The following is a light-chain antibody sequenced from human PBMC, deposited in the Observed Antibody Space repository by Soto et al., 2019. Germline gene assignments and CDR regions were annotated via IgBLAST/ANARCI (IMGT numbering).Light chain of an antibody. Sequence: VLTQSSSASASLGSSVKLTCTLSSGHSSYIIAWHQQQPGKAPRYLMKLEGSGSYNKGSGVPDRFSGSSSGADRYLTISNLQSEDEADYYCETWDSNSVVFGGGTKLTVL. CDR1: SGHSSYI. V-gene: IGLV4-60*03. CDR2: LEGSGSY. CDR3: ETWDSNSVV. J-gene: IGLJ2*01.